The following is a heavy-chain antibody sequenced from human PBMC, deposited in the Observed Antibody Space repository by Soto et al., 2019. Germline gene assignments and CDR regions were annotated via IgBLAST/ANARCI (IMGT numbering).Heavy chain of an antibody. Sequence: QVQLVQSGTEVKKPGSSVRVSCKASGGTFSSHTIFWVRQAPGQGLEWIGRVIPIIGVTNYAQTFQGRVTITADNSTSTAYMELNSLRSEDTAVYYCATQRQHHQNLESHWGQGTLVTVSS. V-gene: IGHV1-69*02. J-gene: IGHJ4*02. CDR2: VIPIIGVT. CDR1: GGTFSSHT. CDR3: ATQRQHHQNLESH. D-gene: IGHD2-2*01.